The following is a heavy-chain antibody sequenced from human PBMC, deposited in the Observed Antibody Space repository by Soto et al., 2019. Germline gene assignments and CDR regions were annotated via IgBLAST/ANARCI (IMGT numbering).Heavy chain of an antibody. J-gene: IGHJ6*03. Sequence: PSETLSLTCTVSGGSISSSSYYWGWIRQPPGKGLEWIGSIYYSGSTYYNPSLKSRVTISVDTSKNQFSLKLSSVTAADTAVYYCAREMTTPTDYYYYMDVWGKGTTVTVSS. CDR1: GGSISSSSYY. V-gene: IGHV4-39*02. CDR3: AREMTTPTDYYYYMDV. CDR2: IYYSGST.